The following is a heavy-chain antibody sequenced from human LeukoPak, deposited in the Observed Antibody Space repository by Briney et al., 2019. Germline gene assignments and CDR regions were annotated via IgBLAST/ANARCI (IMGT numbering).Heavy chain of an antibody. CDR1: GGSISSYY. CDR3: ARDVPRQPNYYDSSGYLAWWFDP. Sequence: SETLSLTCTVSGGSISSYYWSWIRQPPGKGLEWIGYIYYSGSTNYNPSLKSRVTISVDTSKNQFSLKLSSVTAADTAVYYCARDVPRQPNYYDSSGYLAWWFDPWGQGTLVTVSS. CDR2: IYYSGST. V-gene: IGHV4-59*01. J-gene: IGHJ5*02. D-gene: IGHD3-22*01.